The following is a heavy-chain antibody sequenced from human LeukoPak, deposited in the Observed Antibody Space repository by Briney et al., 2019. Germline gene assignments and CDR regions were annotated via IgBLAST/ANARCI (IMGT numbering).Heavy chain of an antibody. CDR3: AGGVVVYYFDY. D-gene: IGHD3-22*01. V-gene: IGHV4-59*01. CDR2: IYYTGST. J-gene: IGHJ4*02. Sequence: SETLSLTCTVSGGSISSYYWSWIRQPPGKGLEWIGYIYYTGSTNYNPALKSRVTISVDRSKNQFSLKLSSVTAADTAVYYCAGGVVVYYFDYWGQGTLVTVSS. CDR1: GGSISSYY.